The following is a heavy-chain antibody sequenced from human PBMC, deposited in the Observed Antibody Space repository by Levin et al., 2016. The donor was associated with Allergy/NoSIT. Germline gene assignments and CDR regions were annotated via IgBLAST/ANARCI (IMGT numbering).Heavy chain of an antibody. Sequence: ASVKVSCKASGYTFSASYIHWVRQVPGQGLEWMGWINPNSGDTNYAQKFQGRVTMTRDTSISTAYMELSRPRSDDTAVYYCARDLTVGVFDIWGQGTMVTVSS. J-gene: IGHJ3*02. CDR1: GYTFSASY. V-gene: IGHV1-2*02. CDR3: ARDLTVGVFDI. D-gene: IGHD1-26*01. CDR2: INPNSGDT.